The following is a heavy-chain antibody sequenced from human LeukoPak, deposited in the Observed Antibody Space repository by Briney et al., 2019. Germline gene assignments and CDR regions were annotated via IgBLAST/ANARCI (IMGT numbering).Heavy chain of an antibody. CDR3: ARTRFGYNYVRDAFDI. V-gene: IGHV4-59*01. CDR2: IYYSGST. Sequence: PSETLSLTCTVSGGSISSYYWSWIRQPPGKGLEWIGYIYYSGSTNYNPSLKSRVTISVDTSKNQFSLKLSSVTAADTAVYYCARTRFGYNYVRDAFDIWGQGTMVTVSS. J-gene: IGHJ3*02. D-gene: IGHD5-24*01. CDR1: GGSISSYY.